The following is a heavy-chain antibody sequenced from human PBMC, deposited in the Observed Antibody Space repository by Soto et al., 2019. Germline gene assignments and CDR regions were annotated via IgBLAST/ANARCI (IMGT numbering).Heavy chain of an antibody. CDR3: ARRMTTVTYFDY. Sequence: QVQLQESGPGLVKPSQTLSLTCTVSGCSISSGDYYWSWIRQPPGKGLEWIGYLYYSGSTYYNPSLKSRVTISLVTSKNQVSLKLSSVTAADTAVYYCARRMTTVTYFDYWGQGTLVTVSS. CDR2: LYYSGST. V-gene: IGHV4-30-4*01. J-gene: IGHJ4*02. CDR1: GCSISSGDYY. D-gene: IGHD4-17*01.